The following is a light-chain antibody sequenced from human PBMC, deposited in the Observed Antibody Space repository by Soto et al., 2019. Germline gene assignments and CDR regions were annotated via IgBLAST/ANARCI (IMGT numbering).Light chain of an antibody. CDR1: QSISSSY. CDR3: QQYASSPYT. Sequence: EIVLTQSPGTLSLSPGERATLSCRASQSISSSYLAWYQQKPGQAPRLLIYGASRRATSIPDRFSGRESGTDFTLTITTLEPEDSAVYFCQQYASSPYTFGQGTKVEIK. CDR2: GAS. J-gene: IGKJ2*01. V-gene: IGKV3-20*01.